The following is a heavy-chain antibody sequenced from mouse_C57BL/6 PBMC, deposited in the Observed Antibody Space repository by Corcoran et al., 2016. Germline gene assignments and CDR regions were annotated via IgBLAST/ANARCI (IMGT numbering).Heavy chain of an antibody. D-gene: IGHD2-4*01. CDR3: ARSYDYEGFAY. J-gene: IGHJ3*01. Sequence: QVTLKESGPGILQSSQTLSLTCSFSGFSLSTSGMGVSWIRQSSGKGLEWLAHIYWDDDKRYNPSLKSRLTISKDTSRNQVFLKITSVDTADTATYDCARSYDYEGFAYWGQGTLVTVSA. CDR1: GFSLSTSGMG. V-gene: IGHV8-12*01. CDR2: IYWDDDK.